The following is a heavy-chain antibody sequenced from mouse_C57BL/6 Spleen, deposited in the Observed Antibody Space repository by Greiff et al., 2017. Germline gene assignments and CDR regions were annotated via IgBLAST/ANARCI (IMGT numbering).Heavy chain of an antibody. CDR2: INPGSGGT. V-gene: IGHV1-54*01. D-gene: IGHD1-3*01. CDR1: GYAFTNYL. CDR3: ARRDNYVNYYAMDY. Sequence: QVQLKQSGAELVRPGTSVKVSCKASGYAFTNYLIEWVKQRPGQGLEWIGVINPGSGGTNYNEKFKGKATLTADKSSSTAYMQLSSLTSEDSAVYFCARRDNYVNYYAMDYWGQGTSVTVSS. J-gene: IGHJ4*01.